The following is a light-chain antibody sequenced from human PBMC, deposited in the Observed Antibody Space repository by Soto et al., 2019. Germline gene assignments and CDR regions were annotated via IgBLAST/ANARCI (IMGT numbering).Light chain of an antibody. CDR1: QSVSSN. J-gene: IGKJ3*01. V-gene: IGKV3-15*01. CDR2: GAS. CDR3: QQYNNWPSHIT. Sequence: EIVMTQSPATLSVSPGERATLSCRASQSVSSNLAWYQQKPGQAPRLLIYGASTRATGVPARLSGSGSGTEFTLSISSLQSEDFAVYYCQQYNNWPSHITFGPGTKVDIK.